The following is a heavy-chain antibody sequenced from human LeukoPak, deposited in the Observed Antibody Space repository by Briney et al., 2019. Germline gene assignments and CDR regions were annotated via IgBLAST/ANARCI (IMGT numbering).Heavy chain of an antibody. Sequence: GGSLRLSCAASGFTFSSYEMNWVRQAPGKGLEWVSYISSSGSNIYYADSVKGRFTISRDNAENSLYLQMNSLRAEDTAVYYCGRGRGGSWWGQGTLVTVPS. V-gene: IGHV3-48*03. J-gene: IGHJ4*02. CDR1: GFTFSSYE. CDR3: GRGRGGSW. D-gene: IGHD1-26*01. CDR2: ISSSGSNI.